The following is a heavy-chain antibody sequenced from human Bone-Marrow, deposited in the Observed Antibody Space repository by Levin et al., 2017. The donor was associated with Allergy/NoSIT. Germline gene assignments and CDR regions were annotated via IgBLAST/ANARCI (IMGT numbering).Heavy chain of an antibody. CDR2: IDWNSGRV. Sequence: QAGESLKISCAASGFTFDEYVMHWVRQGPGKGLEWVSGIDWNSGRVGYVDSVKGRFTISRDNAKNSLYLQMDSLRGEDTALYYCARGTSDYYFNYRLDVWGQGTTVFVSS. CDR3: ARGTSDYYFNYRLDV. J-gene: IGHJ6*02. CDR1: GFTFDEYV. D-gene: IGHD1-1*01. V-gene: IGHV3-9*01.